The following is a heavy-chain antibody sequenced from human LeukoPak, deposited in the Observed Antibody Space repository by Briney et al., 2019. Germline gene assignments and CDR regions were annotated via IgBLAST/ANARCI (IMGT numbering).Heavy chain of an antibody. D-gene: IGHD3-3*01. J-gene: IGHJ4*02. CDR3: ARGNDYWSGYIDY. Sequence: PGGSLRLSCAAPGFAFSSHWMHWVRQAPGKGLVWVSHVKNDGSSTNYADSVRGRFTISRDNAKNTLYLQMNSLRAEDTAVYYCARGNDYWSGYIDYWGQGTLVTVSS. CDR2: VKNDGSST. CDR1: GFAFSSHW. V-gene: IGHV3-74*01.